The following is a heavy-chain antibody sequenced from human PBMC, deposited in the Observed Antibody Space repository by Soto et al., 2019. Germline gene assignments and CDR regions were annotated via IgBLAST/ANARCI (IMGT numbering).Heavy chain of an antibody. CDR3: ARRHGSGSYVNNYYYGMDV. D-gene: IGHD3-10*01. CDR2: ISHSGST. V-gene: IGHV4-34*01. Sequence: QVQLQQWGAGLLKPSETLSLTCAVFGGSFSGYYWSWIRQPPGKGLEWIGEISHSGSTDYNPSLKSRVTISVDTSKNQFSLKLSSVTAADTAVYYCARRHGSGSYVNNYYYGMDVWGQGTTVTVSS. CDR1: GGSFSGYY. J-gene: IGHJ6*02.